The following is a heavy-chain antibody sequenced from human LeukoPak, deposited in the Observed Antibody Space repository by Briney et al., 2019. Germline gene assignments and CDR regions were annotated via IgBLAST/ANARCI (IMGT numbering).Heavy chain of an antibody. CDR1: GFAFSNYA. V-gene: IGHV3-23*01. Sequence: GGSLRLSCAASGFAFSNYAMSWVRQAPGKGLEWVSAIVKGGGRTFYAASVKGRFTISRDNSKNTLYLQMNSLRAEDTAVYYCATRDTSNSFYFDYWGQGTLVTVSS. CDR3: ATRDTSNSFYFDY. D-gene: IGHD5-18*01. J-gene: IGHJ4*02. CDR2: IVKGGGRT.